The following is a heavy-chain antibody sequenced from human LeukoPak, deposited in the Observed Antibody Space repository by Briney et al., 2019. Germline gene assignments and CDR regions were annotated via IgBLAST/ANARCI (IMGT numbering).Heavy chain of an antibody. CDR2: ISFDGSNS. CDR1: GFIFRSYG. J-gene: IGHJ4*02. V-gene: IGHV3-30*18. CDR3: AKDHSSGWYFDY. D-gene: IGHD6-19*01. Sequence: GGSLTLSYEASGFIFRSYGMHWVRQAPGKGLEWVAVISFDGSNSYYANSVKSRFTISRDNSKNTMYLQMNSLRAEDTAVYYCAKDHSSGWYFDYWGQGTLVTVSS.